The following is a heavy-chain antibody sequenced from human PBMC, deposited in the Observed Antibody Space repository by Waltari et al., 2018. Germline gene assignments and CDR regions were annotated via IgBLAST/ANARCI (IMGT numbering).Heavy chain of an antibody. CDR3: ARGRRIYCGGDCYWGRYYFDY. J-gene: IGHJ4*02. D-gene: IGHD2-21*01. CDR2: INHSGST. CDR1: GGSFSGYY. Sequence: QVQLQQWGAGLLKPSETLSLTCAVYGGSFSGYYWSWIRQPPGTGLEWIGEINHSGSTNDNPSLKSRVTISVDTSKNQFSLKLSSVTAADTAVYYCARGRRIYCGGDCYWGRYYFDYWGQGTLVTVSS. V-gene: IGHV4-34*01.